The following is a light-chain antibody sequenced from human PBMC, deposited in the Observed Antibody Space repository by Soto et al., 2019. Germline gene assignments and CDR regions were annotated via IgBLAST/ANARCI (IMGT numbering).Light chain of an antibody. V-gene: IGKV3-15*01. CDR1: QSVSSN. J-gene: IGKJ5*01. Sequence: ETVMTQSPATLSVSPGERATLSCRASQSVSSNLAWYQQKPGQAPRLLIYGASTRATGIAARFSGSGSGTEFTLTISSLQSEDFAIYYCQQYNNCPPITFGQGTRLEIK. CDR3: QQYNNCPPIT. CDR2: GAS.